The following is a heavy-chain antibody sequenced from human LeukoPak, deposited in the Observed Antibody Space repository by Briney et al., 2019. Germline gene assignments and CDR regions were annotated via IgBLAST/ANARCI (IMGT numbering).Heavy chain of an antibody. CDR1: GFPFSSYS. Sequence: GGSLRLSCAASGFPFSSYSMNWVRQAPGKGLEWVSSISSSSDTIYYADSVKGRFTISRDNAKNSLYLQMNSLRADDTAVYYCARDRSGNYYNPNWFDPWGRGTLVTVSS. CDR3: ARDRSGNYYNPNWFDP. V-gene: IGHV3-48*01. CDR2: ISSSSDTI. D-gene: IGHD3-10*01. J-gene: IGHJ5*02.